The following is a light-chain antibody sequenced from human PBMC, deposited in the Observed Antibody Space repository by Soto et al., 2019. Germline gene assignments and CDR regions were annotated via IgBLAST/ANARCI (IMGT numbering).Light chain of an antibody. V-gene: IGLV2-14*01. CDR1: SSDVGGYDY. CDR2: EVN. Sequence: QSALTQPASVSGSPGQSVTISCTGASSDVGGYDYVSWYQQHPGKAPQLILFEVNNRPSGVSNHFSGSKSGNTASLIISGLQADDEADYYCSSYSTTSTLVFGSGTKLTVL. J-gene: IGLJ1*01. CDR3: SSYSTTSTLV.